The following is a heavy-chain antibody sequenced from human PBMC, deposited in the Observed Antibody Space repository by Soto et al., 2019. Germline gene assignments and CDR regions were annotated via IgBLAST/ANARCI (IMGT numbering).Heavy chain of an antibody. CDR3: ARLGGYYGSGSYYNDYYYYGMDV. Sequence: PSETLSLTCTVFGGSISSSSYYWGWIRQPPGKGLEWIGSIYYSGSTYYNPSLKSRVTISVDTSKNQFSLKLSSVTAADTAVYYCARLGGYYGSGSYYNDYYYYGMDVWGQGTTVTVSS. V-gene: IGHV4-39*01. CDR2: IYYSGST. CDR1: GGSISSSSYY. D-gene: IGHD3-10*01. J-gene: IGHJ6*02.